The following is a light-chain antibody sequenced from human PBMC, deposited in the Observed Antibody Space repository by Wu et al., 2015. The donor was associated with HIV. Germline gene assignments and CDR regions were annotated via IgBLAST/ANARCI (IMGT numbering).Light chain of an antibody. Sequence: QLTQSPLFLSASVGDSVTITCRASEDIGSYLAWYQQMPGRAPRLLIYDSSTLHSGVSSRFTGRGSGRDFTLTITSLQPDDFATYFCQHLNGYPLTFGGGTTVEI. V-gene: IGKV1-9*01. CDR1: EDIGSY. CDR2: DSS. J-gene: IGKJ4*01. CDR3: QHLNGYPLT.